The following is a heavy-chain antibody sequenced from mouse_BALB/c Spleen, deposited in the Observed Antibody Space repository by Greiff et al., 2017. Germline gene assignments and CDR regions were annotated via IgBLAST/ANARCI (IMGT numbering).Heavy chain of an antibody. V-gene: IGHV1-15*01. Sequence: QVQLQQPGAELVRPGASVTLSCKASGYTFTDYEMHWVKQTPVHGLEWIGAIDPETGGTAYNQKFKGKATLTADKSSSTAYMELRSLTSEDSAVYYCTNMSTDYWGQGTTLTVSS. D-gene: IGHD2-4*01. J-gene: IGHJ2*01. CDR2: IDPETGGT. CDR1: GYTFTDYE. CDR3: TNMSTDY.